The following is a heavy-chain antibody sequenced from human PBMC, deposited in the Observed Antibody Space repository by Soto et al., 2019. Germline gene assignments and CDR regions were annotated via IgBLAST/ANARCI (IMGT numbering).Heavy chain of an antibody. CDR1: GGTFSSYA. J-gene: IGHJ5*02. D-gene: IGHD2-2*01. CDR2: IIPIFGTA. Sequence: ASVKVSCKASGGTFSSYAISWVRQAPGQGLEWMGGIIPIFGTANYAQKFQGRVTITADESTSTAYMELSSLRSEDTAVYYCAGRSSNYGWFDPWGQGALVTVYS. V-gene: IGHV1-69*13. CDR3: AGRSSNYGWFDP.